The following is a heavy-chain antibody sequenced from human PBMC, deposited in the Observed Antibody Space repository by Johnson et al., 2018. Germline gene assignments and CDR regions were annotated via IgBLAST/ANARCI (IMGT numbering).Heavy chain of an antibody. CDR1: GGSVTSGIYY. CDR3: ARDPGLACSRNSGFKGGMDV. Sequence: QVQLQESGPGLVKPSETLSLTCTFSGGSVTSGIYYWSWIRQPPGKGLEWIGDIYHTGTTSYSPSFKSRVTISVDTSKDQFSLRLTSVPAADTAIDYCARDPGLACSRNSGFKGGMDVWGHGTTVIVSS. D-gene: IGHD2-2*01. J-gene: IGHJ6*02. V-gene: IGHV4-61*01. CDR2: IYHTGTT.